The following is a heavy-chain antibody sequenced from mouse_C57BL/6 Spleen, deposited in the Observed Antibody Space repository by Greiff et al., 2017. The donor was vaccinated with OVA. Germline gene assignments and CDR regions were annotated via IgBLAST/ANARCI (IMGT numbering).Heavy chain of an antibody. J-gene: IGHJ3*01. CDR1: GFTFSDYG. Sequence: EVKVVESGGGLVKPGGSLKLSCAASGFTFSDYGMHWVRQAPEKGLEWVAYISSGSSTIYYADTVKGRFTISRDNAKNTLFLQMTSLRSEDTAMYYCARGSAAWFAYWGQGTLVTVSA. CDR2: ISSGSSTI. V-gene: IGHV5-17*01. D-gene: IGHD1-1*02. CDR3: ARGSAAWFAY.